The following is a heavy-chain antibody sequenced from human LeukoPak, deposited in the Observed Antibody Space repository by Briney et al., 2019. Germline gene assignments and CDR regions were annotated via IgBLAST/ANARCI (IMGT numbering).Heavy chain of an antibody. D-gene: IGHD6-13*01. Sequence: GGSLRLSCAASGFTFSSYGMHWVRQAPGKGLEWVAFIRYDGSNKYYADSVKGRFTISRDNSKNTLYLQMNSLRAEDTAVYYCAKDRIAAAGVYFDYWGQGTLVTVSS. J-gene: IGHJ4*02. CDR2: IRYDGSNK. V-gene: IGHV3-30*02. CDR3: AKDRIAAAGVYFDY. CDR1: GFTFSSYG.